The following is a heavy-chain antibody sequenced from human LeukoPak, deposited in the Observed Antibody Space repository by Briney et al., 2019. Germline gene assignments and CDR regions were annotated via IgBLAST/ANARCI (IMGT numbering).Heavy chain of an antibody. CDR3: ARDLSGGSSWFTGGVDY. Sequence: ASVKVSCKASGYTFTGYYMHWVRQAPGQGLEWMGWINPNSGGTNYAQKFQGRVTMTRDTPISTAYMELSRLRSDDTAVYYCARDLSGGSSWFTGGVDYWGQGTLVTVSS. V-gene: IGHV1-2*02. D-gene: IGHD6-13*01. CDR2: INPNSGGT. J-gene: IGHJ4*02. CDR1: GYTFTGYY.